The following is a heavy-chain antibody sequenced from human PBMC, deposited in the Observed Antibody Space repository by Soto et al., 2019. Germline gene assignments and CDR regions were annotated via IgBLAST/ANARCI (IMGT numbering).Heavy chain of an antibody. J-gene: IGHJ5*02. V-gene: IGHV6-1*01. CDR1: GDSVSSYSAA. D-gene: IGHD2-21*01. CDR3: ARDRYSSSGWFDP. CDR2: TYYRSRFFS. Sequence: PSQTLSLTCAISGDSVSSYSAAWNWIRQSPSGGLEWLGRTYYRSRFFSDYAESVKSRIIIDPDTSKNQFSLHLKSVTPEDTAVYYCARDRYSSSGWFDPWGQGTPVTVSS.